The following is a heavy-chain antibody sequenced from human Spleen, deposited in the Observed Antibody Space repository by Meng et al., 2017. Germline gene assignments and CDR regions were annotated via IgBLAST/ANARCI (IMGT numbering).Heavy chain of an antibody. J-gene: IGHJ6*02. CDR3: AREAAVGRVYYNMEV. CDR2: ISSGGST. D-gene: IGHD6-13*01. V-gene: IGHV3-23*01. CDR1: EFTFSRNA. Sequence: GGSLRPSGEASEFTFSRNAMSWVRQAQGKGREGVSGISSGGSTYYADSVKGRFTISRDNSKNALYLEMHSLRVEDTEVYSCAREAAVGRVYYNMEVWGQGTTVTVSS.